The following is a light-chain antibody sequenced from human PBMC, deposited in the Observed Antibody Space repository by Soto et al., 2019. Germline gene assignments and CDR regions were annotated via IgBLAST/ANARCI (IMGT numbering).Light chain of an antibody. CDR3: QQYGSSGT. J-gene: IGKJ1*01. Sequence: EIVMTQSPATLSVSPGERATLSCRASQTVSSNLAWYQQKPGQAPRLLIYDTSYRATGIPARFSGSGSGTDFTLTISRLEPEDFAVYYCQQYGSSGTFGQGTKVDIK. CDR1: QTVSSN. V-gene: IGKV3-20*01. CDR2: DTS.